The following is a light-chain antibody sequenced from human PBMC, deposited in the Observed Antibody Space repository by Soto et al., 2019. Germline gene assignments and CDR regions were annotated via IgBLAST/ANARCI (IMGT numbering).Light chain of an antibody. V-gene: IGKV3-11*01. CDR2: DAS. J-gene: IGKJ5*01. CDR3: QQRSNWPIT. Sequence: EIVLTQSXXXGSVSHGYIAHLSCRASQSVSSSYLAWYHHTPGHAPRLLVYDASNRATGIPARFSGSGSGTDFTLTISSLEPEDFAVYYCQQRSNWPITFGQGTRLEIK. CDR1: QSVSSSY.